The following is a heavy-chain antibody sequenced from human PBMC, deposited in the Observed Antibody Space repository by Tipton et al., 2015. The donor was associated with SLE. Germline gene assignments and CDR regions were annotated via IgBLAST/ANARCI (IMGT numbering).Heavy chain of an antibody. Sequence: TLSLTCTVSGFSISTDYYWNWIRQPPGKGLEWIAEIHHSRGTNYNPSLKSRVTISLDRPNNQFSLKLKSVTAADTALYYCARVGYCGGDCPWGQGTLVTVS. CDR3: ARVGYCGGDCP. V-gene: IGHV4-38-2*02. D-gene: IGHD2-21*01. CDR1: GFSISTDYY. J-gene: IGHJ5*02. CDR2: IHHSRGT.